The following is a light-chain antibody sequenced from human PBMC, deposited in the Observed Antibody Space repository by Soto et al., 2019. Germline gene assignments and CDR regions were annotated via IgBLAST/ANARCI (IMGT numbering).Light chain of an antibody. V-gene: IGKV3-20*01. CDR1: QSVSSSY. J-gene: IGKJ5*01. CDR3: QQYGSSPPIT. Sequence: EMVLTQSPGTLSLSPGELATLSCSVSQSVSSSYLAWYQQKPGQAPRLLIYGASSRATGIPDRFSGSGSGTAFTLTISILELEDFAVYYCQQYGSSPPITFGQVARLEIK. CDR2: GAS.